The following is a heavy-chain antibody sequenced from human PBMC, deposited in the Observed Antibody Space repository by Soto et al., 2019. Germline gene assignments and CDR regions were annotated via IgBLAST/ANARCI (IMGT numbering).Heavy chain of an antibody. D-gene: IGHD2-21*01. CDR1: GFAFSSYG. Sequence: GGSLRLSCAASGFAFSSYGMHWVRQAPGKGLEWVAVIWYDGSNKYYADSVKGRFTISRDNSKNTLYLQMNSLRAEDTAVYYCARDRHKSGMDVWGQGTTVTAP. CDR2: IWYDGSNK. CDR3: ARDRHKSGMDV. V-gene: IGHV3-33*01. J-gene: IGHJ6*02.